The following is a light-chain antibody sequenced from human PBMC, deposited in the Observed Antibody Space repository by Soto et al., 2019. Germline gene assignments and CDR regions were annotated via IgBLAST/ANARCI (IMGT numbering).Light chain of an antibody. CDR1: SSDVGGYKY. CDR3: SSYTSSSTV. CDR2: EVS. Sequence: QSVLTQPASVFGSPGQSITISCTGTSSDVGGYKYVSWYQQHPGKAPKLMIYEVSNRPSGVSNRFSCSKSGNTASLTISGLQAEDEADYYCSSYTSSSTVFGSGTKVTVL. J-gene: IGLJ1*01. V-gene: IGLV2-14*01.